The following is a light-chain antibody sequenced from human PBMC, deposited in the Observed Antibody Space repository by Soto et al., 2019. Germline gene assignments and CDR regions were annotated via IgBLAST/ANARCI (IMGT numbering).Light chain of an antibody. CDR2: EVS. J-gene: IGLJ1*01. CDR3: SSYTSSSTLTYV. V-gene: IGLV2-14*01. CDR1: SSDVGGYNY. Sequence: QSALTQPASVSGSPGQSITISCTGTSSDVGGYNYVSWYQQHPGKAPKLMIYEVSNRPSGVSNRFSGSKSGNTASLTISGIQAEDEADYYCSSYTSSSTLTYVFGNGTKVTV.